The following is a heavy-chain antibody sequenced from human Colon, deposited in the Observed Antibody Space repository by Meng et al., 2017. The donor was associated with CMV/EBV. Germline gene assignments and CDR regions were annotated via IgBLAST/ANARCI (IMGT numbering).Heavy chain of an antibody. V-gene: IGHV3-74*01. CDR3: VRVGDYPGGYFDY. D-gene: IGHD4-17*01. J-gene: IGHJ4*02. Sequence: GGSLRLSCAASGFALNNYWMHWVRQAPGKGLVWVARIYSDGDKSNIKYADSVEGRFTISRDNSKNTLSLQMNSLRADDTAVYYCVRVGDYPGGYFDYWGLGTLVTVSS. CDR1: GFALNNYW. CDR2: IYSDGDKSNI.